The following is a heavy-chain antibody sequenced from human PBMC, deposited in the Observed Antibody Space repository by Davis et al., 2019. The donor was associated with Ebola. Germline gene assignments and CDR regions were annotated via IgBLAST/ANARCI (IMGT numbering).Heavy chain of an antibody. V-gene: IGHV4-34*01. CDR3: ARGLGEYSRNFDY. J-gene: IGHJ4*02. Sequence: SETLSLTCAVYGGSFSGYYWSWIRQPPGKGLEWIGEINHSGSTNYNPSLKSRVTISVDTSKNQFSLKVSSVTAADTAVYFCARGLGEYSRNFDYWGQGTLVTVSS. D-gene: IGHD6-6*01. CDR1: GGSFSGYY. CDR2: INHSGST.